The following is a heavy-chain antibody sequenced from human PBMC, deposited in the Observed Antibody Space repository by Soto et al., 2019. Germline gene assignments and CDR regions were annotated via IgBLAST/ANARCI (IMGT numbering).Heavy chain of an antibody. V-gene: IGHV1-69*01. CDR3: ARRVPDSSGSYFDY. CDR1: RGTFSSYA. J-gene: IGHJ4*02. D-gene: IGHD3-22*01. Sequence: KVSDKASRGTFSSYAISWVRQAPGQGLEWMGGIMPIFGTANYAQKFQGRVTITAVESTTTAYMELSSLRYEDTAVYYCARRVPDSSGSYFDYWRQGTLVTVCS. CDR2: IMPIFGTA.